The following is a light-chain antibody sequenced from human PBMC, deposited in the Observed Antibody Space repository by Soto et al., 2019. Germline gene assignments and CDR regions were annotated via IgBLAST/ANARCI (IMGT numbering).Light chain of an antibody. CDR1: QGISSN. CDR2: KAS. Sequence: DIQVTQSPSSLSASVGDRVTITCRASQGISSNLNWYQQKPGKAPKLLIYKASNLESGVPSRFSGSGSGTEFTLTISSLQPDDFATYYCQQYNSYWTFGQGTKVDSK. J-gene: IGKJ1*01. V-gene: IGKV1-5*03. CDR3: QQYNSYWT.